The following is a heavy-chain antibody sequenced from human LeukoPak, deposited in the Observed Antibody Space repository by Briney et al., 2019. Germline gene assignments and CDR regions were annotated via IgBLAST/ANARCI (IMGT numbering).Heavy chain of an antibody. CDR2: IYYSGST. CDR1: GGSISSHY. D-gene: IGHD5-12*01. V-gene: IGHV4-59*11. J-gene: IGHJ1*01. CDR3: ARGWGDSGYDWPPFQH. Sequence: SETLSLTCTVSGGSISSHYWSWIRQPPGKGLEWIGYIYYSGSTNYNPSLKSRVTISVDTSKNQFSLKLSSVTAADTAVYYCARGWGDSGYDWPPFQHWGQGTLVTVSS.